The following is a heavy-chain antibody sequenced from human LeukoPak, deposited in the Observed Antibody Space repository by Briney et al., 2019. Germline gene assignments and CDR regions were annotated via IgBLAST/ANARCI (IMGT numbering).Heavy chain of an antibody. J-gene: IGHJ4*02. D-gene: IGHD3-22*01. Sequence: GGSLRLSCAASGFTFSDYYMSWIRQAPGKGLEWVSYISSSGSTIYYADSVKGRFTISRDNSKNTLYLQMNSLRAEDTAVYYCAKDPGKRNYYDSSDWGQGTLVTVSS. CDR1: GFTFSDYY. CDR3: AKDPGKRNYYDSSD. V-gene: IGHV3-11*01. CDR2: ISSSGSTI.